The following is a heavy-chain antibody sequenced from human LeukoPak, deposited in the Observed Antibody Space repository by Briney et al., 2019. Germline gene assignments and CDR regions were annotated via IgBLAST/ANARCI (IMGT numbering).Heavy chain of an antibody. CDR2: ISTTGNTK. V-gene: IGHV3-48*03. J-gene: IGHJ5*02. CDR3: GSVKNRWFEV. Sequence: GGSLRLSCTPSGFIFSDYDMDWVRQAPGKGLEWVSCISTTGNTKYYADSVKGRFTISRDNSQNSLYLQMDSVRYDDTAVYYCGSVKNRWFEVWGQGTLVTVSS. CDR1: GFIFSDYD. D-gene: IGHD3-16*02.